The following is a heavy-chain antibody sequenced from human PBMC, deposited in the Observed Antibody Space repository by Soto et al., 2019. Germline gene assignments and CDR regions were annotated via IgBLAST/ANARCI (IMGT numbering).Heavy chain of an antibody. CDR3: ARGSAWEQQTWFDP. J-gene: IGHJ5*02. V-gene: IGHV3-30-3*01. CDR2: ISHDGSNK. D-gene: IGHD1-26*01. CDR1: GFTFSTYA. Sequence: QVQLVESGGGVVQPGRSLRVSCAASGFTFSTYAMHWVRQAPGTGLDWVATISHDGSNKYYAESMKGRFSISRDNSKNPLDLQMNSLRDEDTAIYYCARGSAWEQQTWFDPWGQGTLVIVAS.